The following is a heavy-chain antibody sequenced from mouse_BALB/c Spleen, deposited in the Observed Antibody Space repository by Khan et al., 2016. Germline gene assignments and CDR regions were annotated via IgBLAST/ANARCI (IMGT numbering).Heavy chain of an antibody. Sequence: QIQLVQSGPELKKPGETVKISCKASGYTFTDYSMHWVKQAPGKGLKWMGWINTETGEPTYADDFKGRFAFSLETSASTAYLQINNLKKEDTATYCCASYYGSRGFAYWGQGTLVTVSA. V-gene: IGHV9-2-1*01. CDR2: INTETGEP. J-gene: IGHJ3*01. CDR3: ASYYGSRGFAY. CDR1: GYTFTDYS. D-gene: IGHD1-1*01.